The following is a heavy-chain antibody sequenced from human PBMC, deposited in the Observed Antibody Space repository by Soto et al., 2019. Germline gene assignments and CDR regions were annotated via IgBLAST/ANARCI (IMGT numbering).Heavy chain of an antibody. CDR2: IYYSGST. CDR1: GGSISSSSYY. J-gene: IGHJ4*02. V-gene: IGHV4-39*01. CDR3: ARHRTRGGYFDY. D-gene: IGHD3-22*01. Sequence: SETLSLTCTVSGGSISSSSYYWGWIRQPPGKGLEWIGSIYYSGSTYYNPSLKSRVTISVDTSKNQFSLKLSSVTAADTAAYYCARHRTRGGYFDYWGQGTLVTVSS.